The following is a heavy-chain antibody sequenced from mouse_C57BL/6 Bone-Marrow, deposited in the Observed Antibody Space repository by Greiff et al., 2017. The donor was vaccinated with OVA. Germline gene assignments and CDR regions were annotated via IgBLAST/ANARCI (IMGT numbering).Heavy chain of an antibody. CDR3: ARKGSRGWYFDV. V-gene: IGHV1-80*01. Sequence: VQLQQSGAELVKPGASVKISCKASGYAFSSYWMNWVKQRPGQGLEWIGQIYPGDGDTNYNGKFKGKATLTADKSSSTAYMQLSSLTSEDSAVYFCARKGSRGWYFDVWGTGTTVTVSS. CDR1: GYAFSSYW. D-gene: IGHD1-1*01. J-gene: IGHJ1*03. CDR2: IYPGDGDT.